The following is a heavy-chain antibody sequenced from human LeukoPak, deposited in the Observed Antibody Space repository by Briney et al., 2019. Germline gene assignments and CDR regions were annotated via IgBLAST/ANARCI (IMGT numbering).Heavy chain of an antibody. CDR2: IYHSGST. CDR3: AKEGKVPGYSSGSTHYFDY. D-gene: IGHD6-19*01. V-gene: IGHV4-4*02. CDR1: GGSISSSNW. J-gene: IGHJ4*02. Sequence: SETLSLTCAVSGGSISSSNWWSWVRQPPGKGLEWIGEIYHSGSTNYNPSLKSRVTISVDKSKNQFSLKLSSVTPEDTAVYYCAKEGKVPGYSSGSTHYFDYWGQGTLVTVSS.